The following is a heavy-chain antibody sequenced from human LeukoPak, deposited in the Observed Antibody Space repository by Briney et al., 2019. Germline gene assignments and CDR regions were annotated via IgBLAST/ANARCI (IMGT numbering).Heavy chain of an antibody. J-gene: IGHJ4*02. V-gene: IGHV1-2*02. CDR1: GYTFAGYY. Sequence: ASVKVSCKASGYTFAGYYMHWVRQAPGQGLEWMGWINPNSGGTNYAQKFQGRVTMTRGTSISTAYMELSRLRSDDTAVYYCARDTVRFLEWFPLYFDYWGQGTLVTVSS. D-gene: IGHD3-3*01. CDR2: INPNSGGT. CDR3: ARDTVRFLEWFPLYFDY.